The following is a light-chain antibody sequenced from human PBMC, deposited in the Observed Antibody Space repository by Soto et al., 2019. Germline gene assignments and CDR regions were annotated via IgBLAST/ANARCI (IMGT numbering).Light chain of an antibody. CDR2: GAS. J-gene: IGKJ1*01. V-gene: IGKV3-15*01. CDR1: QSVRSN. CDR3: QQYHNYPRT. Sequence: EVVMTQSPATLSVSPGERVTLSCRASQSVRSNLAWYQQKPGQSPRLLIYGASTRATGIPARFSGSGSGTEFTLTISNLQPDDFATYFCQQYHNYPRTCGQGTKGDIK.